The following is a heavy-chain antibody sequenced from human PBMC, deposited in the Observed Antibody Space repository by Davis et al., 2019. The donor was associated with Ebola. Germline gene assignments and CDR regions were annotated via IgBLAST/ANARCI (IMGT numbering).Heavy chain of an antibody. Sequence: GESLKISCAASGFTFDDFTMHLVRQAPGKGPVWVSLINWNGGSTIYADSVKGRFTISRDNSKSRLYLQMNSLRVEDTAIYHCAKFEASIFAAVPDYYNGIDVWGRGVMVTVSS. CDR2: INWNGGST. V-gene: IGHV3-43*01. J-gene: IGHJ6*02. CDR1: GFTFDDFT. D-gene: IGHD3-3*01. CDR3: AKFEASIFAAVPDYYNGIDV.